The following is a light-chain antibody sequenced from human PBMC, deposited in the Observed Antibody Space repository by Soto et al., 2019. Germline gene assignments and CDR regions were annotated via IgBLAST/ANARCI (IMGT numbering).Light chain of an antibody. Sequence: QSVLTQPRSVSGSPGQSVTISVAGTSSDVGGYNYVSWYQQHPGKAPKFMIYDVSGRPSGVPDRFSSSKSGNTASLTISGLQAEDEADYYCCSYAGSHTWVFGPGTKVTVL. J-gene: IGLJ1*01. CDR1: SSDVGGYNY. CDR3: CSYAGSHTWV. V-gene: IGLV2-11*01. CDR2: DVS.